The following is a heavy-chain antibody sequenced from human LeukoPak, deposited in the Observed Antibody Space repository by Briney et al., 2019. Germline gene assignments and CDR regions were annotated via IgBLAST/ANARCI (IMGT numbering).Heavy chain of an antibody. V-gene: IGHV3-30*18. CDR3: AKDYYDSSGYSSRGGYFDY. CDR1: GFTVSSYG. J-gene: IGHJ4*02. Sequence: GWSLRLSCAASGFTVSSYGMHWVRQAPGKGLEWVAVISYDGSNKYYADSVKGRFTISRDNSKNTLYLQMNSLRAEDTAVYYCAKDYYDSSGYSSRGGYFDYWGQGPLVTVSS. D-gene: IGHD3-22*01. CDR2: ISYDGSNK.